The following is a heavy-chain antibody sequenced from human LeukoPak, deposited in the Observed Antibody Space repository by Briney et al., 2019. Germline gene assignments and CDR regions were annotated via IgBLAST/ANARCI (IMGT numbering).Heavy chain of an antibody. V-gene: IGHV3-43*01. J-gene: IGHJ3*02. CDR1: GFTFDDYT. CDR3: AKGSRYSGSCYGSAHDAFDI. CDR2: ISWDGGST. D-gene: IGHD1-26*01. Sequence: GGSLRLSCAASGFTFDDYTMHWVREAPGKGLEWVSLISWDGGSTYYADSVKGRFTISRDNSKNSLYLQMNSLRTEDTALYYCAKGSRYSGSCYGSAHDAFDIWGQGTMVTVSS.